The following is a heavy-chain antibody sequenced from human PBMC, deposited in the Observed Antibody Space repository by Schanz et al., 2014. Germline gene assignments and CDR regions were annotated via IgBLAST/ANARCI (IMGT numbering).Heavy chain of an antibody. J-gene: IGHJ4*02. V-gene: IGHV3-23*01. Sequence: EVQLLESGGGLVQPGGSLRLSCATSGFSFSSYAINWVRQAPGKGLEWVSGISGSGASTYYADSVKGRFTISRDNFKGALYLQMSSLRAEDTAVYYCAKIERNEDWGQGTLVTVSS. D-gene: IGHD1-1*01. CDR1: GFSFSSYA. CDR3: AKIERNED. CDR2: ISGSGAST.